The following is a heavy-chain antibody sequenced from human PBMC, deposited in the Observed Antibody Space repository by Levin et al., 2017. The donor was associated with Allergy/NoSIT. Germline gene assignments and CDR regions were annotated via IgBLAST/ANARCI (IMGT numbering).Heavy chain of an antibody. CDR1: GFTFSSYA. D-gene: IGHD1-1*01. CDR2: ISYDGSNK. V-gene: IGHV3-30-3*01. CDR3: ARGERSLIAPGTNYFDY. Sequence: PGGSLRLSCAASGFTFSSYAMHWVRQAPGKGLEWVAVISYDGSNKYYADSVKGRFTISRDNSKNTLYLQMNSLRAEDTAVYYCARGERSLIAPGTNYFDYWGQGTLVTVSS. J-gene: IGHJ4*02.